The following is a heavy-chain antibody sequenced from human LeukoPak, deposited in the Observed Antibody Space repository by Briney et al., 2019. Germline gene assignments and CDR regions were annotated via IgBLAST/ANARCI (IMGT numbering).Heavy chain of an antibody. D-gene: IGHD2/OR15-2a*01. V-gene: IGHV4-38-2*02. Sequence: PSETLSLTCTVSGYSINSGYYWDWIRQPPGKGLEWIGSIYHSGNTYYNPSLKSRVTMSVDMSKNQFSLKLSSVTAADTAVYYCAREGVLGAFDIWGQGKMVTVSS. CDR2: IYHSGNT. J-gene: IGHJ3*02. CDR3: AREGVLGAFDI. CDR1: GYSINSGYY.